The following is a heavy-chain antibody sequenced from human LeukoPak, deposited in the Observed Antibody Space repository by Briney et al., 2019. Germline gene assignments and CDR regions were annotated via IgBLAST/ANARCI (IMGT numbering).Heavy chain of an antibody. Sequence: SETLSLTCAVYGGSFSGYYWSWIRQPPGKGLEWIGEINHSGITNYNPSLKSRVTISVDTSKNQFSLKLSSVTAADTAVYYCASKGIAAAVGGMDVWGQGTTVTVSS. D-gene: IGHD6-13*01. CDR1: GGSFSGYY. CDR2: INHSGIT. CDR3: ASKGIAAAVGGMDV. J-gene: IGHJ6*02. V-gene: IGHV4-34*01.